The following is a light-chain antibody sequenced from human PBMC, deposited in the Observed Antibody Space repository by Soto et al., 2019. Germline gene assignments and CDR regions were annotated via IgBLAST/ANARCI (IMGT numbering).Light chain of an antibody. CDR3: TSYTNRITFEYV. CDR2: SDH. J-gene: IGLJ1*01. V-gene: IGLV1-44*01. Sequence: QSVLTQPPSASGTPGQRVTISCSGSSSNIGSNAVTWYQHFPGTAPKVLIYSDHQRPSGVPDRFSGSKSGNTASLTISGLQTEDEADYYCTSYTNRITFEYVFGTGTKVTVL. CDR1: SSNIGSNA.